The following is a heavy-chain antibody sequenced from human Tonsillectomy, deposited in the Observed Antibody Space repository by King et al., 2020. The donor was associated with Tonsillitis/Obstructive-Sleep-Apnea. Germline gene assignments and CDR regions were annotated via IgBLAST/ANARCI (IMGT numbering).Heavy chain of an antibody. CDR1: GFVFSGYW. J-gene: IGHJ6*03. Sequence: VQLVESGGGLVQPGGSLRLSCAASGFVFSGYWMSWVRQAPGKGLEWVATIKQNGHDKYHVVSVKGRITISRDNAKNSLYLQVNSLRGEDAAVYYCARGGCSTTRCLYYYYYMDVWGKGTTVTVSS. D-gene: IGHD2-2*01. CDR3: ARGGCSTTRCLYYYYYMDV. V-gene: IGHV3-7*04. CDR2: IKQNGHDK.